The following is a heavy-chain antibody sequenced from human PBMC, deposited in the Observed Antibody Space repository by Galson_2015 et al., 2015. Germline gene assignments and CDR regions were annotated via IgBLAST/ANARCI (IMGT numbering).Heavy chain of an antibody. CDR1: GFTFDDYA. D-gene: IGHD3-22*01. V-gene: IGHV3-9*01. CDR2: ISWNSGSI. CDR3: GKDVNYYDSGDYFRGYYFGMDV. Sequence: SLRLSCAASGFTFDDYAMHWVRHAPGKGLEWVSGISWNSGSIAYADSVKGRFTISRDNGKNSLYLQMNSLRVEDTALYYCGKDVNYYDSGDYFRGYYFGMDVWGQGTTVTVSS. J-gene: IGHJ6*02.